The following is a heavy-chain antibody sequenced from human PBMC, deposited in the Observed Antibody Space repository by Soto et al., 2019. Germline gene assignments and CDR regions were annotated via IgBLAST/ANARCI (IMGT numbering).Heavy chain of an antibody. CDR1: GFTFSSYA. Sequence: GESLKISCAASGFTFSSYAMSWVRQAPGKGLEWVSAISGSGGSTYYADSVKGRFTISRDNSKNTLYLQMNSLRAEDTAVYYCAKAGLCSGGSCYSYYYYYMDVWGKGTTVTVSS. CDR3: AKAGLCSGGSCYSYYYYYMDV. V-gene: IGHV3-23*01. CDR2: ISGSGGST. J-gene: IGHJ6*03. D-gene: IGHD2-15*01.